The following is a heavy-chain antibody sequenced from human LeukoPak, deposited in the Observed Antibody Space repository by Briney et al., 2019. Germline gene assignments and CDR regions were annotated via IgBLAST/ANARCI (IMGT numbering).Heavy chain of an antibody. CDR1: GFTFSSYW. Sequence: GGSLRLSCAASGFTFSSYWMTWVRQAPGKGLEWVANIKQDGSEQYYVDSVTGRLTISRDNAKNSLYLQMNSLRAEDTAVYYCAKDSIVGAIDYWGQGTLVTVSS. V-gene: IGHV3-7*01. J-gene: IGHJ4*02. CDR2: IKQDGSEQ. CDR3: AKDSIVGAIDY. D-gene: IGHD1-26*01.